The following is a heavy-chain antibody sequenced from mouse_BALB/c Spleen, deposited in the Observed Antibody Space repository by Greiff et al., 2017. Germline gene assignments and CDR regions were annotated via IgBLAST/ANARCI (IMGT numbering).Heavy chain of an antibody. V-gene: IGHV1-14*01. D-gene: IGHD2-14*01. CDR2: INPYNDGT. CDR1: GYTFTSYV. Sequence: EVKLVESGPELVKPGASVKMSCKASGYTFTSYVMHWVKQKPGQGLEWIGYINPYNDGTKYNEKFKGKATLTSDKSSSTAYMELSSLTSEDSAVYYCARLLYRYDGFYCDYWGQGTTLTVSS. CDR3: ARLLYRYDGFYCDY. J-gene: IGHJ2*01.